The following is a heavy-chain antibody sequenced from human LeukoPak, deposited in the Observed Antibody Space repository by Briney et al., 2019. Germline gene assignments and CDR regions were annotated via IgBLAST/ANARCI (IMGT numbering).Heavy chain of an antibody. CDR1: AYTFTSYL. Sequence: ASVKVSCKASAYTFTSYLIHWVRQAPEQGLERMGMIDPSGGDSVYAQQFGGRVTMTRDTSTSTLYMDLSSLRSEDTAIYYCARDLGLRGVTNWFDPWGQGTLVTVSS. CDR2: IDPSGGDS. V-gene: IGHV1-46*01. CDR3: ARDLGLRGVTNWFDP. J-gene: IGHJ5*02. D-gene: IGHD3-10*01.